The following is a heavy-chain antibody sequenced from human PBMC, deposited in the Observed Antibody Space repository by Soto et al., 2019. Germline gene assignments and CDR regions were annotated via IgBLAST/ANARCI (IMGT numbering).Heavy chain of an antibody. J-gene: IGHJ3*02. D-gene: IGHD4-17*01. CDR2: IIPILGIA. Sequence: ASVKVSCKASGGTFSSYTISWVRQAPGQGLEWMGRIIPILGIANYAQKFQGRVTITADKSTSTAYMELSSLRSEDTAVYYCARPDDYGDYRMQAHAFDIWGQGTMVTVSS. CDR1: GGTFSSYT. V-gene: IGHV1-69*02. CDR3: ARPDDYGDYRMQAHAFDI.